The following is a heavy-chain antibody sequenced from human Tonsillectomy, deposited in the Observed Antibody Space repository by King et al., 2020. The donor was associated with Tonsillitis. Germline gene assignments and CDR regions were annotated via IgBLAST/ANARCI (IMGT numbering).Heavy chain of an antibody. CDR1: GYTFTMYS. J-gene: IGHJ5*02. Sequence: MQLVQSGAEVKKPGASVKVSCKASGYTFTMYSMHWVRQAPGQRLEWMGWINAGNGNTKYSQKLQDRVTITRDTSASTAYMELSSLRSEDTAVYYCARINYYDSSGRFDPWGQGTLVTVSS. D-gene: IGHD3-22*01. CDR2: INAGNGNT. V-gene: IGHV1-3*01. CDR3: ARINYYDSSGRFDP.